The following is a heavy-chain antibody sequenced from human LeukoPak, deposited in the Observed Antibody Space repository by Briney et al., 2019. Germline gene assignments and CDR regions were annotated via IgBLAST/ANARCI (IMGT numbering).Heavy chain of an antibody. CDR1: GFTVSRNY. J-gene: IGHJ4*02. D-gene: IGHD3-16*02. CDR2: IYSGGST. V-gene: IGHV3-53*01. Sequence: GGSLRLSCAASGFTVSRNYMTWVRQAPGKGLKWVSVIYSGGSTYYADSVKGRFTISRDNSKNTLYLQMNSLRAEDTAVYYCARGAGEVNVWGSFRLGGFDYCGQGTLVTVSS. CDR3: ARGAGEVNVWGSFRLGGFDY.